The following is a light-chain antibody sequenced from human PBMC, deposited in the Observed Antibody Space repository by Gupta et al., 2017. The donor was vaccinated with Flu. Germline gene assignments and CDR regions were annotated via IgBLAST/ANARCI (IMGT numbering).Light chain of an antibody. CDR2: DTN. CDR3: LLARDDGRV. Sequence: GTATPTCGSSTGAGNSDDWHYWFQQKPGQDHRKLIYDTNDTPAWTPARFSGSLSGGKAALTLAGAQPEDEDEYVCLLARDDGRVFGGGTKLTVL. J-gene: IGLJ3*02. V-gene: IGLV7-46*01. CDR1: TGAGNSDDW.